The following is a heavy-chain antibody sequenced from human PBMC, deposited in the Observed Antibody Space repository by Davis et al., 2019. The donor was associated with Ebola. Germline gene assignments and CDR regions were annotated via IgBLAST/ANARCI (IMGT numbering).Heavy chain of an antibody. V-gene: IGHV3-23*01. CDR2: ISGSGGST. CDR1: GFTFSSYA. Sequence: GESLKISCAASGFTFSSYAMSWVRQAPGKGLEWVSAISGSGGSTYYADSVKGRFTISRDNSKNTLYLQMNSLRAEDTAVYYCARESSGDDAFDIWGQGTMVTVSS. CDR3: ARESSGDDAFDI. D-gene: IGHD3-22*01. J-gene: IGHJ3*02.